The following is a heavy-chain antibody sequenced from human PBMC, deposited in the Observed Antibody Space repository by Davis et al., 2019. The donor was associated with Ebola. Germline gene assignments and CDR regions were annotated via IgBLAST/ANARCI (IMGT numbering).Heavy chain of an antibody. D-gene: IGHD5-18*01. V-gene: IGHV3-30*04. CDR2: IPYDGNHI. Sequence: PGGSLRLSCAASGFIFRTYTMHWVRQAPGKGLEWVAVIPYDGNHISYAASVRGRFTISRDNAKNSLYLQMSSLRAEDTAVYYCARDLYNYGWNWFDPWGQGTLVTVSS. CDR3: ARDLYNYGWNWFDP. CDR1: GFIFRTYT. J-gene: IGHJ5*02.